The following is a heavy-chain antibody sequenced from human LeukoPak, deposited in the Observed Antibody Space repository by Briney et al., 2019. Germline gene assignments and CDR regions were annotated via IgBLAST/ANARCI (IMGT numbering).Heavy chain of an antibody. D-gene: IGHD5-12*01. CDR3: ARVSAFGYVGTHDAFDI. Sequence: GGSLRLSCAASGFTFSSYDMHWVRQATGKGLEWVSAIGTAGDTYYPGSVKGRFTISRENAKNSLYLQMNSLRAGDTAVYYCARVSAFGYVGTHDAFDIWGQGTMVTVSS. CDR1: GFTFSSYD. J-gene: IGHJ3*02. V-gene: IGHV3-13*01. CDR2: IGTAGDT.